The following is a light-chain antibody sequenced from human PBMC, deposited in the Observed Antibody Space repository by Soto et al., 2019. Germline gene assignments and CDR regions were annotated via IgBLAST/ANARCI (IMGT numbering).Light chain of an antibody. CDR1: QSVSSSY. J-gene: IGKJ4*01. CDR2: GAS. CDR3: QQFSSYPLT. Sequence: EIVLTQSPGTLSLSPGERATLSCRASQSVSSSYLAWYQQKPVQAPRLLIYGASSRATGIPDRFSGSGSGTDFTLTISRLEPEDFAVYYCQQFSSYPLTFGGGTKVDI. V-gene: IGKV3-20*01.